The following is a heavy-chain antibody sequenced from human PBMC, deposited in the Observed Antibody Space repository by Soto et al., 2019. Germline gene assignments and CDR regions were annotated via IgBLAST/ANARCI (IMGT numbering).Heavy chain of an antibody. Sequence: VQLVESGGGVVQPGRSLRLSCAASGFTFSDYAMHWVRQAPGKGLEWVAVVSHDGRNTHYAVSVKGRFTISRDSSKNTVSLEMTSLRAEDTAFYYCAKGGRQWLVTSDFNYWGQGALVTVSS. J-gene: IGHJ4*02. CDR2: VSHDGRNT. CDR1: GFTFSDYA. V-gene: IGHV3-30*18. D-gene: IGHD6-19*01. CDR3: AKGGRQWLVTSDFNY.